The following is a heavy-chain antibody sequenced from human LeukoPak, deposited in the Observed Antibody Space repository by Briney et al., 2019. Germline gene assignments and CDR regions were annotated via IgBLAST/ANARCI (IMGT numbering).Heavy chain of an antibody. CDR2: IYYSGST. D-gene: IGHD3-22*01. CDR3: AAESSGPFDY. V-gene: IGHV4-59*01. J-gene: IGHJ4*02. CDR1: GGSFSGYY. Sequence: SETLSLTCAVYGGSFSGYYWSWIRQPPGKGLEWIGYIYYSGSTNYNPSLKSRVTISVDTSKNQFSLKLSSVTAADTAVYYCAAESSGPFDYWGQGTLVTVSS.